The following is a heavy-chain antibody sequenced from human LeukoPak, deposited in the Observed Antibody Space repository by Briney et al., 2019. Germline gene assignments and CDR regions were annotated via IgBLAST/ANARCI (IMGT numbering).Heavy chain of an antibody. CDR3: ARHLEGGQVGATYYFDY. V-gene: IGHV5-51*01. Sequence: GESLKISCKGSGYSFTSYWIGWVRQMPGKGLEWMGIIYPGDSDTRYSPSFQGQVTISADKSISTAYLQWSSLKASDTAMYFCARHLEGGQVGATYYFDYWGQGTLVTVSS. D-gene: IGHD1-26*01. J-gene: IGHJ4*02. CDR1: GYSFTSYW. CDR2: IYPGDSDT.